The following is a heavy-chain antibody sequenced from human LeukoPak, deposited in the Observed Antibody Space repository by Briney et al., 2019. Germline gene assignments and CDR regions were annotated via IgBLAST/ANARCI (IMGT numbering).Heavy chain of an antibody. Sequence: GESLKISCQGSGYSFASYWVGWVRQMPGKGLEWMGIIQPGDSHTRYSPSFQGQVTISADKSISTAYLQWSSLKASDTAMYYCARQTGYDNTWALDNWGQGTLVTVSS. J-gene: IGHJ4*02. CDR1: GYSFASYW. D-gene: IGHD2-2*01. CDR3: ARQTGYDNTWALDN. CDR2: IQPGDSHT. V-gene: IGHV5-51*01.